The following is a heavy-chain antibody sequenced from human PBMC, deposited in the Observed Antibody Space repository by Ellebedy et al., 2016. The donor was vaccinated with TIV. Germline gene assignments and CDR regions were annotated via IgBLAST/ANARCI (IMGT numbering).Heavy chain of an antibody. CDR1: GGTFSTYS. V-gene: IGHV1-69*02. CDR2: IVPIFGMA. D-gene: IGHD3/OR15-3a*01. CDR3: ATLDPNPTPLDY. J-gene: IGHJ4*02. Sequence: SVQVSCXASGGTFSTYSISWVRHAPGQGLEWMGRIVPIFGMATYAQHFQDRVTITADKSTGTAYMELTGLRSEDTAVYYCATLDPNPTPLDYWGQGTLVIVSS.